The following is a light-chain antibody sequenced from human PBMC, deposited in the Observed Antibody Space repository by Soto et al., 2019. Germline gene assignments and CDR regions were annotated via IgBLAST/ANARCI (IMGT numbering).Light chain of an antibody. V-gene: IGKV3-20*01. J-gene: IGKJ3*01. Sequence: EVVLTQSPGTLSLSAGERATLSCRASQSVANNHLAWYQQRPGQAPRLLIYAASTRAAGIPDRFSDSGSGTDFTLTISRLEPEDFGVFFCHHYGRSPIFTFGPGTTVDMK. CDR1: QSVANNH. CDR2: AAS. CDR3: HHYGRSPIFT.